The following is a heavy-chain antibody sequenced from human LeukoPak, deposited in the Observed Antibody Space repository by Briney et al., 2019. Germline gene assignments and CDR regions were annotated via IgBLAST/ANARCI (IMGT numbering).Heavy chain of an antibody. CDR1: GFTFSSYA. D-gene: IGHD5-12*01. V-gene: IGHV3-30-3*01. Sequence: GGSLRLSCAASGFTFSSYAMHWVRQAPGKGLEWVAVISYDGSNKYYADSVKGRFTISRDNSKNTLYLQMNSLRAEDTAVYYCARDGGGYRGDYWGQGTLVTVSS. J-gene: IGHJ4*02. CDR3: ARDGGGYRGDY. CDR2: ISYDGSNK.